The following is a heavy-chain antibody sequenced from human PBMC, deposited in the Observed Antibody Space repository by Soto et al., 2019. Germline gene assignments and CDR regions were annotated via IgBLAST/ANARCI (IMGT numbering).Heavy chain of an antibody. CDR1: GGTFSSYS. J-gene: IGHJ4*02. CDR2: IIPIFGTA. D-gene: IGHD1-26*01. V-gene: IGHV1-69*01. Sequence: QVQLVQSGAEVKKPRSSVKVSCKASGGTFSSYSINWVRQAPGQGLEWMGEIIPIFGTANYAQKFQGRVTITADESTSTAYMELSSLRSEYTAVYYCARDGGRHSGGIDYWGQGALVIVSS. CDR3: ARDGGRHSGGIDY.